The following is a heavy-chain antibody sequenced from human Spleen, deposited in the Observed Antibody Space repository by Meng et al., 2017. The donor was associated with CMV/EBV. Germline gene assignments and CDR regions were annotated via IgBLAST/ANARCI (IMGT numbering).Heavy chain of an antibody. D-gene: IGHD3-3*01. CDR1: DCSISSYY. Sequence: CTAPDCSISSYYWSWSRQPPGKGLEWIGYIYYSGSTNYNPSLTRRVTITVDTSKNQISTKLSSVTAADTADTTKGYYYDFWSGYQNYYYYYGMDVWSQGTTVTVSS. CDR3: GYYYDFWSGYQNYYYYYGMDV. V-gene: IGHV4-59*01. J-gene: IGHJ6*02. CDR2: IYYSGST.